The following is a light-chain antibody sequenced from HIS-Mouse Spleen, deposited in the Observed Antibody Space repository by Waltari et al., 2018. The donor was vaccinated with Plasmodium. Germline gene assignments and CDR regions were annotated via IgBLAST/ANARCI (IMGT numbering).Light chain of an antibody. Sequence: VMTQSPATLSVSPGERATLSCRASQSVSSNLAWYQQKPGQAPRLLIYGASTRATGIPARFSGSGSGTEFTLTISSLQSEDFAVYYCQQYNNWPAWTFGQGTKVEIK. CDR2: GAS. J-gene: IGKJ1*01. CDR1: QSVSSN. V-gene: IGKV3-15*01. CDR3: QQYNNWPAWT.